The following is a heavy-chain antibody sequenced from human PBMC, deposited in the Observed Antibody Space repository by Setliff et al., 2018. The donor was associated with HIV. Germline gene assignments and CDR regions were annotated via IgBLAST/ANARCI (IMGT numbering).Heavy chain of an antibody. Sequence: GASVKVSCKASGYTFTNYNIHWVRQAPGQGLEWMGILNPSYGSASYAQKFQGRVTMTRDTSTSTVYMELYSLRSEDTAVYYCARGGTCNSTPCRIPYYYYYYMDVWGKGTTVNVSS. CDR2: LNPSYGSA. D-gene: IGHD2-2*01. CDR3: ARGGTCNSTPCRIPYYYYYYMDV. J-gene: IGHJ6*03. V-gene: IGHV1-46*01. CDR1: GYTFTNYN.